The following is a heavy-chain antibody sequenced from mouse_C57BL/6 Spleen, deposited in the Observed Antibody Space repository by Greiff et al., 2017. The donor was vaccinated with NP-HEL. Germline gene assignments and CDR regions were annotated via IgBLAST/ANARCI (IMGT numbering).Heavy chain of an antibody. CDR2: ISSGGDYI. D-gene: IGHD2-4*01. Sequence: EVHLVESGEGLVKPGGSLKLSCAASGFTFSSYAMSWVRQTPEKRLEWVAYISSGGDYIYYADTVKGRFTISRDNARNTLYLQMSSLKSEDTAMYYCTRDTGLRRAAWFAYWGQGTLVTVSA. J-gene: IGHJ3*01. CDR1: GFTFSSYA. CDR3: TRDTGLRRAAWFAY. V-gene: IGHV5-9-1*02.